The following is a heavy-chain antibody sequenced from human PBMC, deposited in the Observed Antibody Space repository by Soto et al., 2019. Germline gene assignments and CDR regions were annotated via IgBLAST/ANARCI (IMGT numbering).Heavy chain of an antibody. J-gene: IGHJ4*02. D-gene: IGHD3-9*01. CDR3: AKTPVRGDFDCLLWQFDY. CDR1: GFTFSSYA. V-gene: IGHV3-23*01. CDR2: ISGSGGST. Sequence: PGGSLRLSCAASGFTFSSYAMSWVRQAPGKGLEWVSAISGSGGSTYYADSVKGRFTISRDNSKNTLYLQMNSLRAEDTAVYYCAKTPVRGDFDCLLWQFDYWGQGTLVPVSS.